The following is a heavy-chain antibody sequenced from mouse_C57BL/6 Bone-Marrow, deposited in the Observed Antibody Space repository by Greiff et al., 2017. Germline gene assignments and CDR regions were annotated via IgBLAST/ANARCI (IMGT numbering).Heavy chain of an antibody. CDR3: TRCRRNGISLFAY. D-gene: IGHD1-1*01. CDR2: ISSGGDYT. J-gene: IGHJ3*01. CDR1: GFTFSSYA. Sequence: EVKLVESGAGLVKPGGSLKLSCAASGFTFSSYAMSWVRQTPEKRLEWVAYISSGGDYTNYADTVKGRFTISRDNARNTLYLQMSSLTSEDTAMYDCTRCRRNGISLFAYWGQGTLVTVSA. V-gene: IGHV5-9-1*02.